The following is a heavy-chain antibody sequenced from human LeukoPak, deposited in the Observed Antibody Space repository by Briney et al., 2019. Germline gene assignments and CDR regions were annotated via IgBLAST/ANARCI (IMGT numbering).Heavy chain of an antibody. D-gene: IGHD3-9*01. J-gene: IGHJ3*02. CDR3: AAEYYDILTGRNGCNAFDI. CDR2: IPYDGSDK. CDR1: GFTFSSNP. V-gene: IGHV3-30*04. Sequence: GGSLRLSCAASGFTFSSNPMHWVRQAPGKGLEWVALIPYDGSDKYYADSVKGRVTISRDNAKNTLYLQMNSLRAEDTAVYYCAAEYYDILTGRNGCNAFDIWGQGTMVTVSS.